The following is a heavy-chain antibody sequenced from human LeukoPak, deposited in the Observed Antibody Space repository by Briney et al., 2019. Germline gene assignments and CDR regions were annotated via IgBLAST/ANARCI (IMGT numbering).Heavy chain of an antibody. CDR3: ARDGAVAGKDY. D-gene: IGHD6-19*01. Sequence: SETLSLTCAVYGGSFSGYYWSWIRQPPGKGLEWIGEINHSGSTNYNPSLKSRVTISVDTSKNQFSLKLSSVTAADTAVYYCARDGAVAGKDYWGQGTLVTVSS. CDR1: GGSFSGYY. V-gene: IGHV4-34*01. J-gene: IGHJ4*02. CDR2: INHSGST.